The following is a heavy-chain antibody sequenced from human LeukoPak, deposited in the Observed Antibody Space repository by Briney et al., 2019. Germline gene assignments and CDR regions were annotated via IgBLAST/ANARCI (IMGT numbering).Heavy chain of an antibody. J-gene: IGHJ4*02. Sequence: SQTLSLTCTVSGGSISSGDYYWSWIRQPPGKGLEWIGYIYYSGSTYYNPSLKSRVTISVDTSKNQSSLKLSSVTAADTAVYYCASGTADYGDHQPLDYWGQGTLVTVSS. CDR2: IYYSGST. CDR1: GGSISSGDYY. CDR3: ASGTADYGDHQPLDY. V-gene: IGHV4-30-4*01. D-gene: IGHD4-17*01.